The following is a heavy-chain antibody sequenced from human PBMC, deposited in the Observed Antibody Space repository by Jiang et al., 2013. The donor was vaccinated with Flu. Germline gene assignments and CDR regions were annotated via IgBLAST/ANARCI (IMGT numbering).Heavy chain of an antibody. V-gene: IGHV3-48*01. CDR3: ARDKAPDILTGYSFYGMDV. J-gene: IGHJ6*02. D-gene: IGHD3-9*01. CDR2: ISSSSSTI. Sequence: FSSYSMNWVRQAPGKGLEWVSYISSSSSTIYYADSVKGRFTISRDNAKNSLYLQMNSLRAEDTAVYYCARDKAPDILTGYSFYGMDVWGQGTTVTVSS. CDR1: FSSYS.